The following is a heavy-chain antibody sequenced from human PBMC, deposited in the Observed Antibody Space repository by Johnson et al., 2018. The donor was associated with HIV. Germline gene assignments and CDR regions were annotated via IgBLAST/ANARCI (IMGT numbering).Heavy chain of an antibody. D-gene: IGHD2/OR15-2a*01. Sequence: QVQLVESGGGVVQPGRSLRLSCAASGFTFSSYAMHWVRQAPGKGLEWVAVISYDGSNKYYADSVKGRFTISRDNSKNTLYLQINSLRAEDTAVYYCATPRIPTDRAFDIWGQGTMVTVSS. J-gene: IGHJ3*02. CDR1: GFTFSSYA. CDR3: ATPRIPTDRAFDI. V-gene: IGHV3-30-3*01. CDR2: ISYDGSNK.